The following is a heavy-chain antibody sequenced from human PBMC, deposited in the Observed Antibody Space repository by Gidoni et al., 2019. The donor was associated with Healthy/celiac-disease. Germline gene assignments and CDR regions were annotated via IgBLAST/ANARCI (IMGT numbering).Heavy chain of an antibody. Sequence: EVQLLESGGGLVQPGGSLRLSCAASGFTFSSYAMSWVRQAPGKGLEWVSAISGSGGSTYYADSVKGRFTISRDNSKNTLYLQMNSLRAEDTAVYYCAKVPPVVTPRLEQRGSYWGQGTLVTVSS. CDR3: AKVPPVVTPRLEQRGSY. V-gene: IGHV3-23*01. CDR1: GFTFSSYA. D-gene: IGHD2-21*02. CDR2: ISGSGGST. J-gene: IGHJ4*02.